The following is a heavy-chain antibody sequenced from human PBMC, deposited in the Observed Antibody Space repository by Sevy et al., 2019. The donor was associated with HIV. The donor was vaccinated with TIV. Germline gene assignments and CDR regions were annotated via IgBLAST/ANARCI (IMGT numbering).Heavy chain of an antibody. CDR1: GFPFTSYS. CDR2: ITSTGDTI. J-gene: IGHJ4*02. Sequence: GGSLRLSCAASGFPFTSYSMNWVRQAPGKGLEWISYITSTGDTIFYADSVKGRFTISRDNAKNSLYLQMNSLRADDTAVCYCATMDPSPAYFDYWGQGTLVTVSS. V-gene: IGHV3-48*01. CDR3: ATMDPSPAYFDY.